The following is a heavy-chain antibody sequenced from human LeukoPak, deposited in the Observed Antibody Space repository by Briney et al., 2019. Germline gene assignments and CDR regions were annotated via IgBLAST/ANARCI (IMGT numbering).Heavy chain of an antibody. V-gene: IGHV3-74*01. Sequence: PGGSLRLSCAASGFTFSNYWMHWVRHAPGKGLVWVSRIKSDGSSTNYADSVKGRFTISRDNAKNTLYLQMNSLRAEDTAVYYCAREVLLWFGDQKVDYWGQGTLVTVSS. CDR2: IKSDGSST. CDR1: GFTFSNYW. CDR3: AREVLLWFGDQKVDY. J-gene: IGHJ4*02. D-gene: IGHD3-10*01.